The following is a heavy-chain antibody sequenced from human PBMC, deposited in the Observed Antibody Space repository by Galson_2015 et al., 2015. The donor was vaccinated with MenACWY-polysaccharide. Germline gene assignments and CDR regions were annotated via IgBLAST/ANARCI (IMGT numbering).Heavy chain of an antibody. J-gene: IGHJ2*01. CDR2: INYSGST. CDR3: ARAIAVAGQRRDFDL. Sequence: ETLSLTRTVSGGSISSYYWNWIRQPPGKGLEWVGYINYSGSTNHNPSLKSRVTMSVDTSKNQFSPNLTSVTDADTAVYYCARAIAVAGQRRDFDLWGRGTLVTVSS. V-gene: IGHV4-59*01. D-gene: IGHD6-19*01. CDR1: GGSISSYY.